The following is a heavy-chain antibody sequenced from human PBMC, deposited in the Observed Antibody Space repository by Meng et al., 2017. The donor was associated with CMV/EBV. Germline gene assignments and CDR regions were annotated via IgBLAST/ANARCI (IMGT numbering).Heavy chain of an antibody. J-gene: IGHJ4*02. D-gene: IGHD3-10*01. V-gene: IGHV1-46*01. Sequence: ASVKVSCKASGYTFTSYYVHWVRQAPGQGLEWMGIINPDGGKTTYAQKIQGRVAMTRDTSTSTVYMDLSSLRPEDTAVYYCARDPYGAGSSVLDHWGQGTLVTVSS. CDR1: GYTFTSYY. CDR2: INPDGGKT. CDR3: ARDPYGAGSSVLDH.